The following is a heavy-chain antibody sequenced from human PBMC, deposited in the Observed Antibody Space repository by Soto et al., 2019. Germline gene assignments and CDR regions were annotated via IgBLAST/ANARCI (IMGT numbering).Heavy chain of an antibody. Sequence: SVKVSCKASGGTFSSYTISWVRQAPGQGLEWMGRIIPILGIANYAQKFQGRVTITADKSTSTAYMELSSLRSEDTAVYYCARGAATGLGYYYYMDGWGKGTTVTVSS. CDR3: ARGAATGLGYYYYMDG. CDR1: GGTFSSYT. V-gene: IGHV1-69*02. D-gene: IGHD2-15*01. J-gene: IGHJ6*03. CDR2: IIPILGIA.